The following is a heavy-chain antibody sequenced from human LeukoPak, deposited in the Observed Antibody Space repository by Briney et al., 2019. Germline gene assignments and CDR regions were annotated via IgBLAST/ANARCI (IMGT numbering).Heavy chain of an antibody. CDR3: ARDRYYDSSGLDV. Sequence: PGGSLRLSCAASGFTFSSYWMSWVCQAPGKGVEWVANIKQDGSEKYYVDSVKGRFTISRDNAKNSLYLQMNSLRAEDTAVYYCARDRYYDSSGLDVWGKGTTVTVSS. CDR2: IKQDGSEK. V-gene: IGHV3-7*01. J-gene: IGHJ6*04. CDR1: GFTFSSYW. D-gene: IGHD3-22*01.